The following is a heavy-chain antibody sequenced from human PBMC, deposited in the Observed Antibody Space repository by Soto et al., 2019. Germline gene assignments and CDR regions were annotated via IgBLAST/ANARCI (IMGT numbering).Heavy chain of an antibody. J-gene: IGHJ6*02. CDR2: INGANVNT. CDR1: GYSFSTYS. D-gene: IGHD1-1*01. CDR3: ARGNGMEENYYYHGMDV. Sequence: QVQVVQSGAEVKKPGASVKVSCKASGYSFSTYSMHWVRQAPGQGLEWMGWINGANVNTRYSQKFKDRVSISSDTPASTGYMELSSLRSEDKDVYDGARGNGMEENYYYHGMDVWGPGTTVIVSS. V-gene: IGHV1-3*01.